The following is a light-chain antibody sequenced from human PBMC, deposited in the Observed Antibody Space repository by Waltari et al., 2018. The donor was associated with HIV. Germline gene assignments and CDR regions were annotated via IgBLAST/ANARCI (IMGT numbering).Light chain of an antibody. CDR2: YDS. CDR1: NIGSKS. V-gene: IGLV3-21*04. Sequence: SSVLTQPPSVSVAPGKPAGVSCGGNNIGSKSVHWYQQKPGQAPVVVIYYDSDRPSGIPERFSGSNSGDTATLTIRRVEAGDEADYYCQLWDSNTGHPVFGGGTKLTVL. J-gene: IGLJ2*01. CDR3: QLWDSNTGHPV.